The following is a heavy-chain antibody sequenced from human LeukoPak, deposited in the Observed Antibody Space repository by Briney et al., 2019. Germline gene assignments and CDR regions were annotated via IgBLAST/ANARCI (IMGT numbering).Heavy chain of an antibody. J-gene: IGHJ4*02. CDR3: ASERSEGPSGPLDC. V-gene: IGHV1-18*01. CDR2: ISAYNGNT. Sequence: ASVKVSCKASGYTFTSYGISWVRQAPGQGLEWMGWISAYNGNTNYAQKFQNRVTMTTDTSTSTAYMELRSLRSDDTAVYYCASERSEGPSGPLDCWGQGTLVTVSS. CDR1: GYTFTSYG. D-gene: IGHD1-26*01.